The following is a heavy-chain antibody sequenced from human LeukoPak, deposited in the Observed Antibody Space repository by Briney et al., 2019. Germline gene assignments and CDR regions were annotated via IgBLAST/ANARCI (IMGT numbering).Heavy chain of an antibody. V-gene: IGHV2-5*02. J-gene: IGHJ4*02. CDR3: AHRRGPYSSGWYCDY. CDR2: IYWDDDK. D-gene: IGHD6-19*01. CDR1: GFSLSTSGVG. Sequence: SGPTLVNPTQTLTLTCTFSGFSLSTSGVGVGWIRQPPGKALEWLALIYWDDDKRYSPSLKSRLTITKDTSKNQVVLTMTNTDPVDTATYYCAHRRGPYSSGWYCDYWGQGTLVTVSS.